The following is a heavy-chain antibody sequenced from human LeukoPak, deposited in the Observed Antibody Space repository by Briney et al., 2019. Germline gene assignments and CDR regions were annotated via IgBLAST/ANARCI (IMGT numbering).Heavy chain of an antibody. Sequence: SVTLSLTCTVSGGSVSSGSYYWSWIRQPPGKGLEWIGYIYYSGSTNYNPSLKSRVTISVDTSKNQFSLKLSSVTAADTAVYYCASGVVVAATASFDPWGQGTLVTVSS. CDR3: ASGVVVAATASFDP. V-gene: IGHV4-61*01. J-gene: IGHJ5*02. CDR2: IYYSGST. D-gene: IGHD2-15*01. CDR1: GGSVSSGSYY.